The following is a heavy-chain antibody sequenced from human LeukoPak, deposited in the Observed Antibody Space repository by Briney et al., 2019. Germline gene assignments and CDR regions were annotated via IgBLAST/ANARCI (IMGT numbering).Heavy chain of an antibody. Sequence: ASVKVSCKASGYTFTSYDINWVRQATGQGLEWMGWMNPNSGNTGYAQKFQGRVTMTRNTSISTAYMELSSLRSEDTAVYYCARELSAALGDWFDPWGRGTLVTVSS. CDR2: MNPNSGNT. V-gene: IGHV1-8*01. J-gene: IGHJ5*02. CDR3: ARELSAALGDWFDP. D-gene: IGHD2-2*01. CDR1: GYTFTSYD.